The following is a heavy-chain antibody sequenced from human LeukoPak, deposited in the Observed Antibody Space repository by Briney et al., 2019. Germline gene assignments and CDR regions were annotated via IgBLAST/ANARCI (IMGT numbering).Heavy chain of an antibody. CDR1: GFTFDDYG. Sequence: GGSLRLSCAAAGFTFDDYGMSWVRQAPGKGLERVSGINWSGGRTGYADSVKGRFTISRDNAKNTLYLQMNSLRAEDTAVYYCARDPFGESSCWGRGTLVTLSS. D-gene: IGHD3-10*01. J-gene: IGHJ4*02. V-gene: IGHV3-20*04. CDR3: ARDPFGESSC. CDR2: INWSGGRT.